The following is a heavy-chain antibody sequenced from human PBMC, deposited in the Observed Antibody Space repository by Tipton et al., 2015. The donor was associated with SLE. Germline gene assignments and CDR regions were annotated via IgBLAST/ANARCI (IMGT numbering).Heavy chain of an antibody. CDR2: IYYSGST. CDR1: GGSISSYY. CDR3: ERKSSWAPLLDS. J-gene: IGHJ4*02. V-gene: IGHV4-59*01. Sequence: TLSLTCTVSGGSISSYYWSWIRQPPGKGLEWIGYIYYSGSTNYNPSLKSRVTISVDTSKNQFSLKLSSVTAADTAVYYCERKSSWAPLLDSWAKEPLVPVPS. D-gene: IGHD6-13*01.